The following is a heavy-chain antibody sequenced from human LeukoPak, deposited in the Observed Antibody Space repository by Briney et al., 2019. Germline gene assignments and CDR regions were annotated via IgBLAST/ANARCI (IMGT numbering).Heavy chain of an antibody. CDR1: GGTFSSYA. CDR3: ARGWYSSGPYYFDY. V-gene: IGHV1-69*05. CDR2: IIPIFGTA. D-gene: IGHD6-19*01. Sequence: ASVKVSCKASGGTFSSYAISWVRQAPGQGLEWMGGIIPIFGTANYAQKFQGRVTMTRDTSISTAYMELSRLRSDDTAVYYCARGWYSSGPYYFDYWGQGTLVTVSS. J-gene: IGHJ4*02.